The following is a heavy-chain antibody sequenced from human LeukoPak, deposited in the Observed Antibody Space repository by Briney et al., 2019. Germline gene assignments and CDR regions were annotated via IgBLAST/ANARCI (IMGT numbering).Heavy chain of an antibody. V-gene: IGHV1-2*02. CDR2: INPNSGGT. J-gene: IGHJ4*02. CDR3: ARVNNFNPFDY. CDR1: GYTFTGYY. Sequence: ASVKVSCKPSGYTFTGYYIHWVRQAPGQGLEWMGWINPNSGGTKYAQKFQGRVTLTTDTSTTTAYMELKSLRSDDTAVYYCARVNNFNPFDYWGQGTLVTVSS. D-gene: IGHD1-1*01.